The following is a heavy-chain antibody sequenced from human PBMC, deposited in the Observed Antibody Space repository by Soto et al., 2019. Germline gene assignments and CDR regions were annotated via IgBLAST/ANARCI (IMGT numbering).Heavy chain of an antibody. V-gene: IGHV1-24*01. Sequence: ASVKVSCKVSGYTLTGLSMHWVRQAPGKGLEWMGGFDPEDGETIYAQKFQGRVTMTEDTSTDTAYMELSSLRSEDTAVYYCATVAATPGFYDYWGQGTLVTVSS. D-gene: IGHD2-15*01. CDR1: GYTLTGLS. CDR3: ATVAATPGFYDY. J-gene: IGHJ4*02. CDR2: FDPEDGET.